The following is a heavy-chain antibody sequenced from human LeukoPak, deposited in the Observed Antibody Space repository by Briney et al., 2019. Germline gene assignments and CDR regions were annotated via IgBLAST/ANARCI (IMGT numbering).Heavy chain of an antibody. D-gene: IGHD2-21*02. CDR1: GFTFSSYA. Sequence: GGSLRLSCAASGFTFSSYAMSWVRQAPGKGLEWVAFIRYDGSNKYYADSVKGRFTISRDNSKNSLYLQMNSLRAEDTAVYYCARYCGGDCPAPYYYYMDVWGKGTTVTVSS. CDR2: IRYDGSNK. J-gene: IGHJ6*03. V-gene: IGHV3-30*02. CDR3: ARYCGGDCPAPYYYYMDV.